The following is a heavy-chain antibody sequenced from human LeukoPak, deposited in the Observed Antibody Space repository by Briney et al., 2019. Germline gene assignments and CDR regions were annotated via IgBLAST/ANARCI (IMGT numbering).Heavy chain of an antibody. J-gene: IGHJ4*02. CDR3: AKEREEGATPFDY. D-gene: IGHD1-26*01. V-gene: IGHV3-53*05. CDR1: GFTVSSNY. Sequence: GGSLRLSCAASGFTVSSNYMSWVRQAPGKGLEWVSVIYSGGSTYYADSVKGRFTISRDNSKNTLYLQMNSLRAEGTAIYYCAKEREEGATPFDYWGQGSLVTVSS. CDR2: IYSGGST.